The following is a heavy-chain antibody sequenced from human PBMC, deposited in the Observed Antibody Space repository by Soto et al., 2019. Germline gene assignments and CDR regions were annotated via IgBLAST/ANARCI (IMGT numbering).Heavy chain of an antibody. J-gene: IGHJ4*02. D-gene: IGHD3-9*01. V-gene: IGHV3-23*01. CDR3: AKDPSTGPADY. Sequence: GGSLRLSCTSFSQYGMSWVRRPPGKGLEWISTIGPTGYTHYADSVAGRFTISRDDSANTLYLQMSNLRVDDTAIYYCAKDPSTGPADYWGQGALVTVSS. CDR1: SQYG. CDR2: IGPTGYT.